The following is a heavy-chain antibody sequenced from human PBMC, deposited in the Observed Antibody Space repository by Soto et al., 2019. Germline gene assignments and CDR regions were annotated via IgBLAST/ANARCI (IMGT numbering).Heavy chain of an antibody. J-gene: IGHJ4*02. Sequence: LETLSLTCSVSGGSIGGYDLSWIRQPPGKGLEWIGYIYYSGSTNYNPSLKSRVTISVDTSKNQFSLKLSSVTAADTAVYYCARLGLPYYFDYWGQGTLVTVSS. CDR1: GGSIGGYD. CDR2: IYYSGST. V-gene: IGHV4-59*08. CDR3: ARLGLPYYFDY.